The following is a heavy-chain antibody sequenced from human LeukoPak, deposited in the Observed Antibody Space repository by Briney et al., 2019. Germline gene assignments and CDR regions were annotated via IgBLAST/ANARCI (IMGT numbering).Heavy chain of an antibody. J-gene: IGHJ3*02. CDR2: IYYSGST. CDR3: ARDMGIGVVIISDAFDI. CDR1: GGSISSGDYY. Sequence: KASETLSLTCTVSGGSISSGDYYWSWIRQPPGKGLEWIGYIYYSGSTYYNPSLKSRVTMSVDTSKNQFSLKLSSVTAADTAVYYCARDMGIGVVIISDAFDIWGQGTMVTVSS. D-gene: IGHD3-3*01. V-gene: IGHV4-30-4*08.